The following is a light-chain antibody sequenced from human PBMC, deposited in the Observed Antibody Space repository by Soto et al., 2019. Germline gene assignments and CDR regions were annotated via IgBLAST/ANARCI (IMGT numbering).Light chain of an antibody. V-gene: IGKV1D-13*01. Sequence: AIQLTQSPSSLSASVGDRVTITCRASQGINSALAWYQQKPGKAPKLLIYDASSLESGVPSRFSGSGSGTDFTLTISSLQPEDFATYYCQQFNNPITFGQGTRLEIK. CDR2: DAS. CDR1: QGINSA. CDR3: QQFNNPIT. J-gene: IGKJ5*01.